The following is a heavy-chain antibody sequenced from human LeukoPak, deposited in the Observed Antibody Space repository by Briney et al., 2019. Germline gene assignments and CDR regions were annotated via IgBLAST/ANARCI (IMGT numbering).Heavy chain of an antibody. V-gene: IGHV3-30*02. D-gene: IGHD2-2*02. CDR3: ANALWGYCSSTNCYTVDY. J-gene: IGHJ4*02. CDR2: IRYDGSNR. Sequence: GGALRLSCAASGFTFSSYGMHWVRQAPGKGREGVAFIRYDGSNRYYADSVKGRFTISRDNSQNTLYLQMNSLRAEDTAVYYCANALWGYCSSTNCYTVDYWGQGTLVTVSS. CDR1: GFTFSSYG.